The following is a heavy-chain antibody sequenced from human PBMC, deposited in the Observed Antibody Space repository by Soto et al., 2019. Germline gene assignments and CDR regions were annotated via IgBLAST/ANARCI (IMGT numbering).Heavy chain of an antibody. J-gene: IGHJ4*02. CDR1: GFTFDDYA. CDR3: AKDIPEFGEPRGPFDY. Sequence: GGSLRLSCAASGFTFDDYAMHWVRQAPGKGLEWVSGISWNSGSIGYADSVKGRFTISRDNAKNSLYLQMNSLRAEDTALYYCAKDIPEFGEPRGPFDYWGQGTLVTVSS. D-gene: IGHD3-10*01. CDR2: ISWNSGSI. V-gene: IGHV3-9*01.